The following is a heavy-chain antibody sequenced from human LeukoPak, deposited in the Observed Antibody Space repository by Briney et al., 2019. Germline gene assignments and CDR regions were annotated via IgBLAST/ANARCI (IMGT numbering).Heavy chain of an antibody. CDR2: ISSNGGSK. CDR3: ARDSRPSDFWSGYYTSFDY. CDR1: GFIFSSYA. Sequence: GGSLRLSCAASGFIFSSYAMHWVRQAPGKGLEYVSGISSNGGSKDYANSVKGRFTISRDDSKNTLYLQMGSLRPEDVAVYYCARDSRPSDFWSGYYTSFDYWGQGILVTVSS. J-gene: IGHJ4*02. D-gene: IGHD3-3*01. V-gene: IGHV3-64*01.